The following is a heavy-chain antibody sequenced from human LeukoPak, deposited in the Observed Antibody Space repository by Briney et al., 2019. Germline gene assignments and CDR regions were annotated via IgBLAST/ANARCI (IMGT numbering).Heavy chain of an antibody. D-gene: IGHD1-1*01. CDR2: INPNSGGT. J-gene: IGHJ4*02. CDR3: ARVLYNWNAPYYFDY. V-gene: IGHV1-2*02. Sequence: ASVKVSCKASGYTFTGYYMHWVRQAPGQGLEWMVWINPNSGGTNYAQKFQGRVTMTRDTSISTAYMELSRLRSDDTAVYYCARVLYNWNAPYYFDYWGQGTLVTVSS. CDR1: GYTFTGYY.